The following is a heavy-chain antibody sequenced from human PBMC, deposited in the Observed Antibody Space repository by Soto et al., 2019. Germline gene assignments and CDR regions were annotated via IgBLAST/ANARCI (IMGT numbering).Heavy chain of an antibody. CDR2: IYHSGST. D-gene: IGHD4-17*01. V-gene: IGHV4-38-2*01. CDR1: GYSISSGYY. Sequence: NPSETLSLTCAVSGYSISSGYYWGWIRQPPGKGLEWIGSIYHSGSTYYNPSLKSRVTISVDTSKNQFSLKLSSVTAADTAVYYCARAHYQLRGNWFDPWGQGTLVTVSS. J-gene: IGHJ5*02. CDR3: ARAHYQLRGNWFDP.